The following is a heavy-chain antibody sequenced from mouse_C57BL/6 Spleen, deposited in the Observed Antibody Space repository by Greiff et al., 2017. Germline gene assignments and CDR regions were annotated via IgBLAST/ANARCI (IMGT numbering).Heavy chain of an antibody. D-gene: IGHD1-1*01. V-gene: IGHV1-15*01. J-gene: IGHJ4*01. CDR1: GYTFTDYE. CDR3: TRDYGSSYGYAMDY. CDR2: IDPETGGT. Sequence: QVQLKESGAELVRPGASVTLSCKASGYTFTDYEMHWVKQTPVHGLEWIGAIDPETGGTAYNQKFKGKAILTADKSSSTAYMELRSLTSEDSAVYYCTRDYGSSYGYAMDYWGQGTSVTVSS.